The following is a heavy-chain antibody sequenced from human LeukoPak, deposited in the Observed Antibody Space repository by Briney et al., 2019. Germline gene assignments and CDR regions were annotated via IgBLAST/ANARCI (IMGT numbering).Heavy chain of an antibody. D-gene: IGHD6-6*01. CDR1: GFTFSSYG. Sequence: GGSLRLSCAASGFTFSSYGMHWVRQAPGKGLEWVAVIWYGGSNKYYADSVKGRFTISRDNSKNTLYLQMNSLRAEDTAVYYCASSSYNEEGAFDIWGQGTMVTVSS. V-gene: IGHV3-33*08. CDR2: IWYGGSNK. J-gene: IGHJ3*02. CDR3: ASSSYNEEGAFDI.